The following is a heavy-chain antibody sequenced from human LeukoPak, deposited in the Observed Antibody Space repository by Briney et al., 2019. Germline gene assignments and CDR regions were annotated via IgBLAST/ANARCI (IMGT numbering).Heavy chain of an antibody. CDR3: AREPITIFGVADYYYGMDV. V-gene: IGHV1-2*06. D-gene: IGHD3-3*01. CDR1: GYTFTGYY. Sequence: ASVNVSCKASGYTFTGYYMHWVRQAPGQGLEWMGRINPNSGGTNYAQKFQGRVTMTRDTSISTAYMELSRLRSDDTAVYYCAREPITIFGVADYYYGMDVWGQGTTVTVSS. CDR2: INPNSGGT. J-gene: IGHJ6*02.